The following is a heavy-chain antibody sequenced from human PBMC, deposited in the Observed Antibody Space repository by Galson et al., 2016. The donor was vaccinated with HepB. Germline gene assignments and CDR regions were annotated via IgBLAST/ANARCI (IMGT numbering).Heavy chain of an antibody. J-gene: IGHJ3*02. CDR1: GFTFSRYT. CDR3: ASLYPGYSPPI. Sequence: SLRLSCAASGFTFSRYTMNWVRQAPGKGLECVAQITSSGDNIYYADSVKGRFTISRDNAKNSLYLHMNRLRNEDTAFYFCASLYPGYSPPIWGQGTMFTVSS. CDR2: ITSSGDNI. V-gene: IGHV3-48*02. D-gene: IGHD2-21*01.